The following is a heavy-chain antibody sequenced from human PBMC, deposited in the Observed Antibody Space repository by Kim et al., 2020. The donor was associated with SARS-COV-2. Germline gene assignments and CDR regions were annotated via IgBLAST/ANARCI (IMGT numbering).Heavy chain of an antibody. V-gene: IGHV3-30*18. D-gene: IGHD3-22*01. CDR1: GFTFSSYG. CDR2: ISYDGSNK. CDR3: AKYCYYYDGSCYYGNWYYAYGMDV. J-gene: IGHJ6*02. Sequence: GGSLRLSCAASGFTFSSYGMHWVRQAPGKGQERVAVISYDGSNKYYADSVKGRFTISRDNSKNTLYLQMNSLRAEDTAVYYCAKYCYYYDGSCYYGNWYYAYGMDVWGQGTTVTVSS.